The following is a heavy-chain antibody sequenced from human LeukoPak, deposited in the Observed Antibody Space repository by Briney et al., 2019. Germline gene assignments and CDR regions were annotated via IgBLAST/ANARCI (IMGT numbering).Heavy chain of an antibody. Sequence: GGPLRLFCAASGFSFRRYSVNWVREAPGKGLVGVSSVSSSRKYIYYADSVKGRFTISRDNSKNTLYLQMNSLRAEHTPVYYCARGIGARSAPLDYWGQGTLVPVSS. V-gene: IGHV3-21*04. D-gene: IGHD1-26*01. CDR1: GFSFRRYS. CDR2: VSSSRKYI. J-gene: IGHJ4*02. CDR3: ARGIGARSAPLDY.